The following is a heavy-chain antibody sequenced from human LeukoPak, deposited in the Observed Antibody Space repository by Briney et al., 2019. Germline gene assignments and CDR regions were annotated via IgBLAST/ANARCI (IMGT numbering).Heavy chain of an antibody. V-gene: IGHV4-34*01. CDR1: GGSFSGYY. CDR2: INHSGST. J-gene: IGHJ4*02. D-gene: IGHD3-10*01. Sequence: TSETLSLTCAVYGGSFSGYYWSWIRQPPGKGLEWIGEINHSGSTNYNPSLKSRVTISVDTSKNQFSLKLSSVTAADTAVYYCARKKVLLWFGRPPFFDYWGQGTLVTVSS. CDR3: ARKKVLLWFGRPPFFDY.